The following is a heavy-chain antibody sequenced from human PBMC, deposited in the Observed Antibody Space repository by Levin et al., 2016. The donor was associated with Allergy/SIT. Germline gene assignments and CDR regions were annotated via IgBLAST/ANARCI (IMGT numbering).Heavy chain of an antibody. V-gene: IGHV3-15*01. J-gene: IGHJ4*02. D-gene: IGHD1-1*01. CDR1: GFTFSNAW. CDR3: TTDLDWNYVDY. Sequence: GESLKISCAASGFTFSNAWMSWVRQAPGKGLEWVGRIKSKTDGGTTDYAAPVKGRFTISRDDSKNTLYLQMNSLKTEDTAVYYCTTDLDWNYVDYWGQGTLVTVSS. CDR2: IKSKTDGGTT.